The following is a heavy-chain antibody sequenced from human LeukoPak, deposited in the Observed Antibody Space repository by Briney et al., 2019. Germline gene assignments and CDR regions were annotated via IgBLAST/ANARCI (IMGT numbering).Heavy chain of an antibody. CDR2: ISYDGSNK. J-gene: IGHJ4*02. CDR1: GFTFRSYG. D-gene: IGHD4-11*01. CDR3: AKESKETTRYYFDS. V-gene: IGHV3-30*18. Sequence: GKSLRLSCAASGFTFRSYGMHWVRQAPGKGLERVAVISYDGSNKYYVDSVKSRFTISRDSSKNTLYLQMNSLRAEDTAVYYCAKESKETTRYYFDSWGQGTLVTVSS.